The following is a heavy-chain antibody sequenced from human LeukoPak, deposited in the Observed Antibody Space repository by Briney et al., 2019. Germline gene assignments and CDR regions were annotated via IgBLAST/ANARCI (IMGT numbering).Heavy chain of an antibody. CDR1: GFTFSSYA. V-gene: IGHV3-23*01. J-gene: IGHJ3*02. D-gene: IGHD3-16*01. CDR3: AKDREYSYVYDAFDI. CDR2: MSGSGGST. Sequence: GGSLRLSCAASGFTFSSYAMSWVRQAPGKGLEWVSGMSGSGGSTYYADSVKGRFTISRDNSKNTLYLQMNTLRAEDTAVYYCAKDREYSYVYDAFDIWGQGTLVAVSS.